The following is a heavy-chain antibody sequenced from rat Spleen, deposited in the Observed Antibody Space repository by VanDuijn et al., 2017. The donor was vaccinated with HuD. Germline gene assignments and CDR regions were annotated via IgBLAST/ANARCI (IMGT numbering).Heavy chain of an antibody. V-gene: IGHV5-17*01. J-gene: IGHJ2*01. CDR3: ARENYYSGDY. Sequence: EVQLVESGGGLVQPGNSLKLSCAASGFTFSDYAMAWVRQAPKKGLEWVTSISYEGDDTYYGDSVMGRFTISRDNAQNTLYLQMNNLRSEDTATYYCARENYYSGDYWGQGVMVTVSS. CDR2: ISYEGDDT. CDR1: GFTFSDYA. D-gene: IGHD1-1*01.